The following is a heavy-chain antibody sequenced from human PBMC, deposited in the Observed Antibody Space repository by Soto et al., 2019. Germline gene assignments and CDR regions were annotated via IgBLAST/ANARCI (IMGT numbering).Heavy chain of an antibody. D-gene: IGHD1-26*01. V-gene: IGHV1-18*01. CDR2: ISAYNDKT. Sequence: ASVKVSCKASGYTFTSYGISWVRQAPGQGLEWMGWISAYNDKTTYAQKFQGRLTMTTDTSSNTAYMELRSLRYDDTALYYFARFTGISKWTFDSWGQGTLVTVSS. CDR1: GYTFTSYG. J-gene: IGHJ4*02. CDR3: ARFTGISKWTFDS.